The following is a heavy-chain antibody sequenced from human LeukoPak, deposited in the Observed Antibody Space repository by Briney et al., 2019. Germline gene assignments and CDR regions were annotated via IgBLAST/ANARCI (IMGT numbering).Heavy chain of an antibody. D-gene: IGHD3-10*01. CDR3: ARASGSYGSGSYYYYGMDV. CDR2: IFHSGST. Sequence: SETLSLTCAVSGYSISSGYYWGWIRQPPGKGLEWIGSIFHSGSTYYNPSLKSRVNMSVDTSKNQISLKLSSVTAADTAVYYCARASGSYGSGSYYYYGMDVCGKGTTVTVSS. CDR1: GYSISSGYY. J-gene: IGHJ6*04. V-gene: IGHV4-38-2*01.